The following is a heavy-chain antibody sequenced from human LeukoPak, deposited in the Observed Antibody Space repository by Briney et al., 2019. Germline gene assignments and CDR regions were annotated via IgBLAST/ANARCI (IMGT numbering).Heavy chain of an antibody. D-gene: IGHD6-13*01. CDR1: GFTFSSYA. CDR3: ARDLGAAAGWYPDY. V-gene: IGHV3-30-3*01. CDR2: ISYAGSNR. J-gene: IGHJ4*02. Sequence: PGRSLRLSCAASGFTFSSYAMHWVRQAPGKGLEWVAIISYAGSNRYYAHSVKGRFTISRDNSKNTLYLQMNSLRAEDTAVYYCARDLGAAAGWYPDYWGQGTLVTVSS.